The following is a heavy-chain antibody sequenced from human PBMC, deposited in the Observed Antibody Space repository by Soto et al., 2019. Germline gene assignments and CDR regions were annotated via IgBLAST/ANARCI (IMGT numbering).Heavy chain of an antibody. CDR3: AREPRGEYYYDSSGPRTPGGMDV. CDR2: IYYSGST. D-gene: IGHD3-22*01. V-gene: IGHV4-61*01. J-gene: IGHJ6*02. Sequence: LSLTCTVSGGSVSSGSYYWSWIRQPPGKGLEWIGYIYYSGSTNYNPSLKSRVTISVDTSKNQFSLKLSSVTAADTAVYYCAREPRGEYYYDSSGPRTPGGMDVWGQGTTVTVSS. CDR1: GGSVSSGSYY.